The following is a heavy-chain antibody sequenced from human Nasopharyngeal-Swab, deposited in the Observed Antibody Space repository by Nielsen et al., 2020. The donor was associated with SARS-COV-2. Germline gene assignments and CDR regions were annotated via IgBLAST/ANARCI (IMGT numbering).Heavy chain of an antibody. CDR1: GFTVSSNY. Sequence: ETLSLTCAASGFTVSSNYMSWVRQAPGKGLEWVSGISGSGESTHYADSVKGRFTISRDNSKNTLYLQMNSLRAEDTAVYYCVKGPPAVIHYFDYWGQGTLVTVSS. D-gene: IGHD2-21*01. CDR3: VKGPPAVIHYFDY. CDR2: ISGSGEST. J-gene: IGHJ4*02. V-gene: IGHV3-23*01.